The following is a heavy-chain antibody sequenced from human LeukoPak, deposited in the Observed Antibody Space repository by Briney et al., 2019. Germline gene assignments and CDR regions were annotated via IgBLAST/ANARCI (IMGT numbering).Heavy chain of an antibody. CDR3: ARDVIYYYYMDV. CDR2: IYYSGST. V-gene: IGHV4-31*03. J-gene: IGHJ6*03. CDR1: GGSISSGGYY. Sequence: SQTLSLTCTVSGGSISSGGYYWSWIRQHPGKGLEWIGYIYYSGSTYYNPSLKSRVTISVDTSKNQFSLKLSSVTAADTAVYYCARDVIYYYYMDVWGKGTTVTVSS.